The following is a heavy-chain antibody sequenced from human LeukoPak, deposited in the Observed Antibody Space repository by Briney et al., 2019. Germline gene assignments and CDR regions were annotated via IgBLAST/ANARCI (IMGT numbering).Heavy chain of an antibody. CDR3: ARDLNRGLRDY. CDR2: IKQDGSEI. J-gene: IGHJ4*02. Sequence: GASLRLSCAAAGFIFDNFLMSWGRQAPGKGLELVANIKQDGSEIYYVDSVKGRFTISRDNAKKLLYLQMNSLRAEDTPLYYCARDLNRGLRDYWGQGPLVTVSS. V-gene: IGHV3-7*05. CDR1: GFIFDNFL. D-gene: IGHD2/OR15-2a*01.